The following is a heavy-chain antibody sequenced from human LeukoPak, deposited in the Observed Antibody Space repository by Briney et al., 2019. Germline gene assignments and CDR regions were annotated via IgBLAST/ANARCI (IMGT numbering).Heavy chain of an antibody. V-gene: IGHV4-38-2*02. CDR3: ARYSSYFDY. Sequence: SETLSLTCTVPGYSISSGYYWGWIRQPPGKGLEWIGSIYHSGSTYYNPSLKSRVTISVDTSKNQFSLKLSSVTAADTAVYYCARYSSYFDYWGQGTLVTVSS. CDR2: IYHSGST. CDR1: GYSISSGYY. J-gene: IGHJ4*02. D-gene: IGHD2-15*01.